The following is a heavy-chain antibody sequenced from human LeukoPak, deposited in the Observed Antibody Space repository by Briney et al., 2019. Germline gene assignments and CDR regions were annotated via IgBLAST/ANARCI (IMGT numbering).Heavy chain of an antibody. D-gene: IGHD7-27*01. CDR2: IGGSGTRT. J-gene: IGHJ2*01. CDR1: GFTFSDYY. V-gene: IGHV3-23*01. Sequence: GGSLRLSCAASGFTFSDYYMSWIRQAPGKGLEWVSGIGGSGTRTYYADSVKGRFTISRDNSKNTLYLQMNSLRPDDTAFYYCAKATGDWYFDLWGRGTLVTVSS. CDR3: AKATGDWYFDL.